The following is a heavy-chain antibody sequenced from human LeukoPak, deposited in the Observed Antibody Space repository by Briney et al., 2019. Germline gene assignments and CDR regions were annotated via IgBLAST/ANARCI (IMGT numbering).Heavy chain of an antibody. CDR3: ARDVSGYYDS. D-gene: IGHD3-22*01. V-gene: IGHV3-53*01. CDR2: LYNGGSE. J-gene: IGHJ4*02. Sequence: GGSLRLSCVDSTFGVRANYMTWVRQAPGKGLEWVLVLYNGGSEYYEDSVKGRFTISRDNAKNSLYLQMNSLRAEDTAVYYCARDVSGYYDSWGQGTLVTVSS. CDR1: TFGVRANY.